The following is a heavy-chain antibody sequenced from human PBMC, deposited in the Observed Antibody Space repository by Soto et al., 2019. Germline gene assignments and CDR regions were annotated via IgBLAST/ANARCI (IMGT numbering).Heavy chain of an antibody. J-gene: IGHJ4*02. V-gene: IGHV4-59*01. CDR1: GGSISSYY. D-gene: IGHD4-17*01. CDR2: IYYSGST. CDR3: ASSTTTTTVTLDY. Sequence: SETLSLTCTVSGGSISSYYWSWIRQPPGKGLEWIGYIYYSGSTNYNPSLKSRVTISVDTSKNQFSLKLSSVTAADTAVYYCASSTTTTTVTLDYWGQGTLVTVSS.